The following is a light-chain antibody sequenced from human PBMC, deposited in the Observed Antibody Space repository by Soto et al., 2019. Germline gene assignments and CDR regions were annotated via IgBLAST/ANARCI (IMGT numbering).Light chain of an antibody. J-gene: IGLJ3*02. CDR1: SSDVGANNY. CDR3: SSYTVSNTGV. V-gene: IGLV2-14*03. CDR2: DVS. Sequence: QSALTQPASVSGSPGQSITISCAGTSSDVGANNYVSWYQQHPGKAPKLIIYDVSNRPSGISSRFSGSRSANTASLTISGLQAEDDGDYYCSSYTVSNTGVFGGGTKLTVL.